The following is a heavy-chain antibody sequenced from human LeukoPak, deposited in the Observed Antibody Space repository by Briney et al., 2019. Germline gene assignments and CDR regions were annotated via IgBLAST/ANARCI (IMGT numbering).Heavy chain of an antibody. D-gene: IGHD7-27*01. CDR1: GFTFSSYE. Sequence: GGSLRLSCAASGFTFSSYEMNWVRQAPGKGLEWVSYISSSGSTIYYADSVKGRFTISRDNAKNSLYLQMNSLRAEDTAVYYCARDLRNWEIYYFDYWGQGTLVTVSS. V-gene: IGHV3-48*03. CDR3: ARDLRNWEIYYFDY. CDR2: ISSSGSTI. J-gene: IGHJ4*02.